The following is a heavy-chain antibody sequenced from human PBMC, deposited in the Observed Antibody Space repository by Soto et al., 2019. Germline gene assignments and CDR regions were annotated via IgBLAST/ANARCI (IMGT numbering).Heavy chain of an antibody. V-gene: IGHV3-13*01. J-gene: IGHJ6*02. CDR1: GFTFSSYD. CDR3: ARGPGYSSGWYPYYYYGMDV. CDR2: IGTAGDT. D-gene: IGHD6-19*01. Sequence: GESLKISCAASGFTFSSYDMHWVRQATGKGLEWVSAIGTAGDTYYPGSVKGRFTISRENAKNSLYLQMNSLRAGDTTVYYCARGPGYSSGWYPYYYYGMDVWGQGTTVTVSS.